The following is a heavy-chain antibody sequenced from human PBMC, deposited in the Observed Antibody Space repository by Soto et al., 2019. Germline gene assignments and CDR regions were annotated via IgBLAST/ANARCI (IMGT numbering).Heavy chain of an antibody. J-gene: IGHJ6*03. CDR3: ARVPTIFGVVPYYMDV. D-gene: IGHD3-3*01. Sequence: SETLSLTCAVYGGSFSGYYWSWIRQPPGKGLEWIGEINHSGSTNYNPSLKSRVTISVDTSKNQFSLKLSSVTAADTAVYYCARVPTIFGVVPYYMDVWGKGTTVTVSS. V-gene: IGHV4-34*01. CDR2: INHSGST. CDR1: GGSFSGYY.